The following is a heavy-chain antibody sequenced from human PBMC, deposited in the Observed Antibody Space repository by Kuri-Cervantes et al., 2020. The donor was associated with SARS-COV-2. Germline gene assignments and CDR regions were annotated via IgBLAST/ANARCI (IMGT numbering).Heavy chain of an antibody. CDR3: ARVYSGSYYNWFDP. CDR1: GFTFSSYG. CDR2: ISSSSSYI. Sequence: GESLKISCAASGFTFSSYGMHWVRQAPGKGLEWVSSISSSSSYIYYADSVKGRFTISRDNAKNSLYLQMNSLRAEDTAVYYCARVYSGSYYNWFDPWGQGTLVTVSS. D-gene: IGHD1-26*01. V-gene: IGHV3-21*01. J-gene: IGHJ5*02.